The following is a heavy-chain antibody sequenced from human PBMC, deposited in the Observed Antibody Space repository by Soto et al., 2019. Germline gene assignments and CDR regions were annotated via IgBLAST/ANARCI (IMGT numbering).Heavy chain of an antibody. CDR2: IYTSGST. J-gene: IGHJ5*02. V-gene: IGHV4-4*07. CDR1: GGPISSYY. CDR3: ARDRSAHPGGWFDP. Sequence: SETLSLTCTVSGGPISSYYWSWIRQPAGKGLEWIGRIYTSGSTNYNPSLKSRVTMSVDTSKNQFSLKLSSVTAADTAVYYCARDRSAHPGGWFDPWGQGTLVTVSS.